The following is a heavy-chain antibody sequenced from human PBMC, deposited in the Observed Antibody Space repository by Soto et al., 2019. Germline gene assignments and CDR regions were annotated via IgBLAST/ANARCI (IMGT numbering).Heavy chain of an antibody. V-gene: IGHV4-31*03. Sequence: PSETLSLTCTVSGGSISSVGYYWSWIRQHPGKGLEWIGYIYYSGSTYYNPSLKSRVTISVDTSKNQFSLKLSSVTAADTAVYYCARPFLNYYGSGSYYLDYYYGMDVRGQGTTVTVSS. CDR3: ARPFLNYYGSGSYYLDYYYGMDV. CDR2: IYYSGST. D-gene: IGHD3-10*01. J-gene: IGHJ6*02. CDR1: GGSISSVGYY.